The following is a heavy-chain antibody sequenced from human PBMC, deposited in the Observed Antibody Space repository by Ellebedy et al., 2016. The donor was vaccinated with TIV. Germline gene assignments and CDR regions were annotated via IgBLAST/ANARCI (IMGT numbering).Heavy chain of an antibody. D-gene: IGHD3-9*01. J-gene: IGHJ4*02. CDR2: ISSGGNTI. Sequence: GGSLRLSCAASEFSLRSYEMNWVRQAPGRGLEWVSYISSGGNTIYYADSVKGRFTISRDNAKNSLYLQMDRLGAEDSAVYYCARESFRYFDWDYWGQGTPVTVSS. V-gene: IGHV3-48*03. CDR1: EFSLRSYE. CDR3: ARESFRYFDWDY.